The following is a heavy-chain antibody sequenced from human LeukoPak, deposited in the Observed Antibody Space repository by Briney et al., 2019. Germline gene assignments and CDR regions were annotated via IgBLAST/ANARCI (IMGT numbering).Heavy chain of an antibody. CDR1: GFTVISNY. V-gene: IGHV3-53*01. CDR3: VRVKCPDGGYRGPATICWFEL. J-gene: IGHJ5*01. Sequence: GGSLRLSCAASGFTVISNYMTWVRQAPGKGLEWVSIIYGSGSRYYADSVEGRFTISRDHSTNTLYLQMNSLRAEDTAVYYCVRVKCPDGGYRGPATICWFELWGQGKLVTVSS. CDR2: IYGSGSR. D-gene: IGHD5-12*01.